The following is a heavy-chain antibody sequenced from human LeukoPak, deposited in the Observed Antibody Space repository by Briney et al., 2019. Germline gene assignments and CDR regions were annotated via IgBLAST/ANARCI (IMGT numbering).Heavy chain of an antibody. V-gene: IGHV1-8*02. CDR2: MNPNSGNT. CDR1: GYTFTSYG. Sequence: GASVKVSCKASGYTFTSYGISWVRQATGQGLEWMGWMNPNSGNTGYAQKFQGRVTMTRNTSISTAYMELSSLRSEDTAVYYCARGQNIAAAGGFNYYYGMDVWGQGTTVTVSS. D-gene: IGHD6-13*01. CDR3: ARGQNIAAAGGFNYYYGMDV. J-gene: IGHJ6*02.